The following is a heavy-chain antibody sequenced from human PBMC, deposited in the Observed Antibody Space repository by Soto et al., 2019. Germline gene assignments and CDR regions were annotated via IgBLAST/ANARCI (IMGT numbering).Heavy chain of an antibody. D-gene: IGHD4-4*01. V-gene: IGHV1-69*13. CDR2: IIPIFGTA. Sequence: ASVKVSCKASGGTFSSYAISWVRQAPGQGLEWMGGIIPIFGTANYAQKFQGRVTITADESTSTAYMELSSLRSEDTAVYYCARASRGRDGYNNDYYYYGMDAWGQGTTVTVSS. CDR3: ARASRGRDGYNNDYYYYGMDA. CDR1: GGTFSSYA. J-gene: IGHJ6*02.